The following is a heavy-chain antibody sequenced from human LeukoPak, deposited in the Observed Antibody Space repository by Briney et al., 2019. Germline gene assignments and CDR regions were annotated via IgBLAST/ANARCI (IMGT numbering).Heavy chain of an antibody. Sequence: GGSLRLSCAASGFTFGSYSMNWVRQAPGKGLEWVSSISSSSNYIYYADSVKGRFTISRDNAKNSLYLQMNSLRAEDMAVYYCAGGGLEGVDYWGQGTLVTVSS. CDR1: GFTFGSYS. J-gene: IGHJ4*02. CDR2: ISSSSNYI. CDR3: AGGGLEGVDY. D-gene: IGHD3-16*01. V-gene: IGHV3-21*01.